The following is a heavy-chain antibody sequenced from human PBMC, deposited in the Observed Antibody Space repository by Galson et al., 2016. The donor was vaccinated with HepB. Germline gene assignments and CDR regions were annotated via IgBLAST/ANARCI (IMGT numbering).Heavy chain of an antibody. V-gene: IGHV1-2*02. CDR2: INPDRGRT. CDR3: ATQNCASASCYRASIDY. J-gene: IGHJ4*02. CDR1: GYTFTGRY. D-gene: IGHD2-2*02. Sequence: SVKVSCKASGYTFTGRYIHWVRQAPGQGREWMGWINPDRGRTNYAQKFPGRVTMTRDTSISTAYIDVSRLRSDDTAVFYCATQNCASASCYRASIDYWGQGTLVTVSS.